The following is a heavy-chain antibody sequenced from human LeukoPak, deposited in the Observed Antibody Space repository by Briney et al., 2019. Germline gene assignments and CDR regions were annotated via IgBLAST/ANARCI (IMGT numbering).Heavy chain of an antibody. J-gene: IGHJ4*02. Sequence: GGSLRLSCAASGFTFSSYSMNWVRQAPGKGLEWVSSIRSSSSYIYYADPVKGRFTISRDNAKNSLYLQMNSLRAEDTAVYYCARDNRATGLFDYWGQGTLVTVSS. CDR1: GFTFSSYS. V-gene: IGHV3-21*01. CDR2: IRSSSSYI. D-gene: IGHD5-12*01. CDR3: ARDNRATGLFDY.